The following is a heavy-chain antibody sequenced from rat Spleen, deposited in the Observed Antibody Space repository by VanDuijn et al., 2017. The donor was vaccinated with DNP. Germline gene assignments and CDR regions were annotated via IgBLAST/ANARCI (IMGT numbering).Heavy chain of an antibody. D-gene: IGHD1-10*01. CDR1: GFTFNNYW. Sequence: EVQLVESGGDLVQPGRSLKLSCVASGFTFNNYWMTWIRQVPGKGLEWVASITSSGGSTYYPDSVKGRFNISRDNAKNTLYLQMKCLRSEDTATYYCASGWRNNNLFDYWGQGVMVTVSS. CDR2: ITSSGGST. J-gene: IGHJ2*01. CDR3: ASGWRNNNLFDY. V-gene: IGHV5-31*01.